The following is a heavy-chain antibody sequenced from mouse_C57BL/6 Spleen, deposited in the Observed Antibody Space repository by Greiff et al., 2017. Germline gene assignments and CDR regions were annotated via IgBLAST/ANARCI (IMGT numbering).Heavy chain of an antibody. V-gene: IGHV1-63*01. D-gene: IGHD2-1*01. J-gene: IGHJ2*01. Sequence: VKVVESGAELVRPGTSVKMSCKASGYTFTNYWIGWAKQRPGHGLEWIGDIYPGSGYTNYNEKFKGKATLTVDKSSSTAYMQRSSLTSEDSAVYYCARGGKPSFDYWGQGTTLTVSS. CDR2: IYPGSGYT. CDR3: ARGGKPSFDY. CDR1: GYTFTNYW.